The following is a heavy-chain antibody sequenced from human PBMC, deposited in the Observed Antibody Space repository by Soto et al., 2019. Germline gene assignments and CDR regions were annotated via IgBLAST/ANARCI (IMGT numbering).Heavy chain of an antibody. Sequence: QVQLQESGPGLVKPSQTLSLTCTVSGGSISSGGYYWSWIRQHPGKGLEWIGYIYYSGSTYYNPALTSRVTISVDTSKNQFSLKLSSVTAADTAVYYCARYRGGDYVFDYWGQGTLVTVSS. V-gene: IGHV4-31*03. CDR3: ARYRGGDYVFDY. CDR2: IYYSGST. CDR1: GGSISSGGYY. J-gene: IGHJ4*02. D-gene: IGHD4-17*01.